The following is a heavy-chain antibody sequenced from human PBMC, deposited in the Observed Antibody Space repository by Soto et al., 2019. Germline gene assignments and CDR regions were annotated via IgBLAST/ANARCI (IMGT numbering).Heavy chain of an antibody. V-gene: IGHV4-4*02. CDR3: ARSITFDWLFFDN. Sequence: PSETLSLTCAVSGGSISRSNLWSCVRQPPGKGLEWIGEIYHSGSTNYHPSLKSRVTISVDKSKNQFSLKLTSLTAADTAVYYCARSITFDWLFFDNWGQGTLVTVYS. CDR2: IYHSGST. CDR1: GGSISRSNL. J-gene: IGHJ4*02. D-gene: IGHD3-9*01.